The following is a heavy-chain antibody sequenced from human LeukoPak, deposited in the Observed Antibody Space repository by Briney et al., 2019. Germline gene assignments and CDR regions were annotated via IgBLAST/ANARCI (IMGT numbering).Heavy chain of an antibody. Sequence: PGGSLRLSCAASGFTFSSYWMHWVRQAPGKGLVWVSRINSDGFSISYADSVKGRFTISRDNAKNTLYLQMTSLRAEDTAVYYCARSGYYFGFDPWGQGTLVTVSS. D-gene: IGHD3-22*01. CDR2: INSDGFSI. V-gene: IGHV3-74*01. J-gene: IGHJ5*02. CDR1: GFTFSSYW. CDR3: ARSGYYFGFDP.